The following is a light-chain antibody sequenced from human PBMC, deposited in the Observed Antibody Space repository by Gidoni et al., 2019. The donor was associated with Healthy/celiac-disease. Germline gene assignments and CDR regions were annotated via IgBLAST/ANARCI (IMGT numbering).Light chain of an antibody. V-gene: IGKV3-11*01. CDR2: DAS. CDR3: QQRSNWLT. Sequence: EIVLTQSPATLSLYPGERATLSCRASQSVSSYLAWYQQKPGQAPRLLIYDASNRATGIPARFSGSGSGTDFTLTISRLEPEDFAVYYCQQRSNWLTFGGGTKVEIK. CDR1: QSVSSY. J-gene: IGKJ4*01.